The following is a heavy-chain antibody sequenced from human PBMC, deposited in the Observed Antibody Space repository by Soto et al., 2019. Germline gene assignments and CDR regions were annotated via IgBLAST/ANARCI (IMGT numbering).Heavy chain of an antibody. Sequence: QVQLVQSGAEVKKPGSSVKVSCKASGGTFSSYTITWVRQAPGQGLEWMGGITPMFGTPNYAQKFRGRVTITADESTNTAYMALSSLRSEDTAMFFCARDGTLYDSRAYYFLYWGQGTLVTVSS. D-gene: IGHD3-22*01. V-gene: IGHV1-69*01. CDR3: ARDGTLYDSRAYYFLY. CDR1: GGTFSSYT. CDR2: ITPMFGTP. J-gene: IGHJ4*02.